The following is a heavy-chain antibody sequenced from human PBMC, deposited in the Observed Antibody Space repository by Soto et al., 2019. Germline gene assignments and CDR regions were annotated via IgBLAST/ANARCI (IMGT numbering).Heavy chain of an antibody. Sequence: QVVESGGGLVKPGQSLRLSCAGSGFTFRDYAVAWFRQTPGKGLECIGFIRSARYGGTADYAASVRGRFIISRDDYTGVAYVQMDSLRSGDTGVYHCTLIPRNGRGAPFASWGQGTLVTVAS. D-gene: IGHD2-15*01. CDR1: GFTFRDYA. V-gene: IGHV3-49*05. CDR2: IRSARYGGTA. J-gene: IGHJ5*01. CDR3: TLIPRNGRGAPFAS.